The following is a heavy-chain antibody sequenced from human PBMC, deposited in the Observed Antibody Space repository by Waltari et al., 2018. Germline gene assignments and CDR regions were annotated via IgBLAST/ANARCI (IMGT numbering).Heavy chain of an antibody. CDR3: AGEKARYGLDV. CDR2: VFHTGST. Sequence: QLQESGPGLVKPSETLSLTCNVSGFSMTSAYWAWVRQPPGKGLEWIGSVFHTGSTSYNPSLKRRVTMSVNPSKNQFTVRRSSVTAADTAVYYCAGEKARYGLDVWGQGTTVTVSS. CDR1: GFSMTSAY. V-gene: IGHV4-38-2*02. J-gene: IGHJ6*02.